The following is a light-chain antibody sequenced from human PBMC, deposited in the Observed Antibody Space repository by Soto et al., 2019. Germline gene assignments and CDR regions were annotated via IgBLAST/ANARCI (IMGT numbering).Light chain of an antibody. J-gene: IGLJ2*01. CDR3: QAYDTALSISVV. CDR2: GTN. CDR1: SSNIGAGYD. Sequence: QSVLTQPPSVSGAPGQRVTISCTGSSSNIGAGYDVQWYQQVPGTAPRLLIFGTNNRPSGIPDRFSGSKSGTSASLAITGLQAEDEADYYCQAYDTALSISVVFGGGTQRTVL. V-gene: IGLV1-40*01.